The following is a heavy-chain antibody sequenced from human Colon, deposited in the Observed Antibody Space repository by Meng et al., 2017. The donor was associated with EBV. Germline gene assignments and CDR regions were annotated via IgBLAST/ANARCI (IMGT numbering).Heavy chain of an antibody. V-gene: IGHV4-4*02. CDR2: IYHCGSI. J-gene: IGHJ4*02. CDR1: GDSMSKNNW. CDR3: ARTGVGLAFDY. Sequence: EPGPGLGKPSGTLALPCDVPGDSMSKNNWWTWVRQPAGKGLEWIGEIYHCGSINYNPSLRGRATISVDMSKKQFSLNLRSVAAADTAVYYCARTGVGLAFDYWGLGTLVTVSS. D-gene: IGHD2-8*01.